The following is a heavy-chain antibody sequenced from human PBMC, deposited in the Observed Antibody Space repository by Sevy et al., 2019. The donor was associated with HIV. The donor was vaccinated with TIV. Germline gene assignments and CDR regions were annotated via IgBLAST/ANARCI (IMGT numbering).Heavy chain of an antibody. J-gene: IGHJ4*02. Sequence: ASVKVSCKASGYTFTGYYLHWVRQAPGQALESMGWINPKSGGTNYAPKFQGRVTMTRDTSISTASMELSRLRSDDTAVYYCTRSAAEAKNFYCGGDCYSDYWGQGTLVTVSS. D-gene: IGHD2-21*02. CDR3: TRSAAEAKNFYCGGDCYSDY. CDR1: GYTFTGYY. CDR2: INPKSGGT. V-gene: IGHV1-2*02.